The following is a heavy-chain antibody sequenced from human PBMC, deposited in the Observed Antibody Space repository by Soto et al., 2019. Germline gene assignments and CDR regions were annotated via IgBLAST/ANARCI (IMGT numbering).Heavy chain of an antibody. CDR3: ASQMGVTGIYEHYYGMDV. D-gene: IGHD1-20*01. CDR2: IIPIFGTA. CDR1: GGTFSSYA. V-gene: IGHV1-69*12. J-gene: IGHJ6*02. Sequence: QVQLVQSGAEVKKPGSSVKVSCKASGGTFSSYAISWVRQAPGQGLEWMGRIIPIFGTANYAQKFQGRVTITADESTSTAYMELSSLRSEDTAVYYCASQMGVTGIYEHYYGMDVWGQGTTVTVSS.